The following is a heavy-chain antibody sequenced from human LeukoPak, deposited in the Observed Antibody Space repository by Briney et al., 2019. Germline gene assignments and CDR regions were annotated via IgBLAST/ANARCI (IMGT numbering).Heavy chain of an antibody. J-gene: IGHJ3*02. Sequence: GGSLRLSCAASGFTFSSYSMNWVRQAPGKGLEWVSSISSSSSYIYYADSVKGRFTISRDNAKNSLYLQMNSLRAEDTAVYYCAKDFEVIPDAFDIWGQGTMVTVSS. D-gene: IGHD3-16*02. CDR2: ISSSSSYI. CDR1: GFTFSSYS. V-gene: IGHV3-21*04. CDR3: AKDFEVIPDAFDI.